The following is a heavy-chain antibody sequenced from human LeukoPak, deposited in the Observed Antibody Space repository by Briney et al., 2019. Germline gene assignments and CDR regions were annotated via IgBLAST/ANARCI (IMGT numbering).Heavy chain of an antibody. V-gene: IGHV3-30*18. CDR2: ISYDGSNK. CDR3: AKDHPRATYFDY. Sequence: GGSLRLSCAASGFTFSSYGMHWVRQAPGKGLEWVAVISYDGSNKYYADSVKGRFTISRDNSKNTLYLQMNSLGAEDTAVYYCAKDHPRATYFDYWGQGTLVTVSS. D-gene: IGHD5-12*01. CDR1: GFTFSSYG. J-gene: IGHJ4*02.